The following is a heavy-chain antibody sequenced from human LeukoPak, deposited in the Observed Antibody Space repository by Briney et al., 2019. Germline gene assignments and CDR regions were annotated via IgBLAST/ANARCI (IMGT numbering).Heavy chain of an antibody. CDR3: ARTMFYAFDI. CDR1: GGSISSSNW. CDR2: IYHSGST. Sequence: PSETLSLTCAVSGGSISSSNWWSWVRQPPGKGLEWIGEIYHSGSTNYNPSLKSRVIISVDTSKNQFSLKLSSVTAADTAVYYCARTMFYAFDIWGQGTMVTVSS. J-gene: IGHJ3*02. D-gene: IGHD3-10*02. V-gene: IGHV4-4*02.